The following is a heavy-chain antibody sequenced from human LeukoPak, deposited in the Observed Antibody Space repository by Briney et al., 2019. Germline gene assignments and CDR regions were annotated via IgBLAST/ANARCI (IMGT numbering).Heavy chain of an antibody. CDR2: VYYGGST. CDR1: VGSISNYY. D-gene: IGHD6-19*01. CDR3: ARVRASEAGFDN. V-gene: IGHV4-59*01. Sequence: PSETLSLTCTVSVGSISNYYWTCMPHPPGEEREWIGYVYYGGSTNGNPSLRSRLTISVDTSKNQFSLELSSVTAADTAVYYCARVRASEAGFDNWGQGTLVTVSS. J-gene: IGHJ4*02.